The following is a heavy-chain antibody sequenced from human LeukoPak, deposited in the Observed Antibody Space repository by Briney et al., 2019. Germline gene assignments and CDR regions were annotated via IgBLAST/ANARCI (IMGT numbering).Heavy chain of an antibody. J-gene: IGHJ4*02. CDR1: GYTFTSFG. CDR2: ICAYNGNT. V-gene: IGHV1-18*01. CDR3: ARDLAGATTGAIPLFDY. D-gene: IGHD1-1*01. Sequence: ASVKVSCKASGYTFTSFGITWMRQGLGQGVEWMGWICAYNGNTNYAQKLQGRVTVTTDTSTSTAYMELRSLRSDDTAVYYCARDLAGATTGAIPLFDYWGQGTLVTVSS.